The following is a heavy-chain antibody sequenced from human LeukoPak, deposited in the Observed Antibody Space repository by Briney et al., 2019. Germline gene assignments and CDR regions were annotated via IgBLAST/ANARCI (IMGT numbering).Heavy chain of an antibody. CDR3: YYASGSYP. CDR1: GFTVSSNY. CDR2: IYTGGST. D-gene: IGHD3-10*01. Sequence: GRSLRLSCAASGFTVSSNYMSWVRQAPGKGLEWVSLIYTGGSTYYADSVKGRFIISRDNSKNTVYLQMNSLRVEDTSVYYCYYASGSYPWGQGTLVTVSS. V-gene: IGHV3-66*01. J-gene: IGHJ5*02.